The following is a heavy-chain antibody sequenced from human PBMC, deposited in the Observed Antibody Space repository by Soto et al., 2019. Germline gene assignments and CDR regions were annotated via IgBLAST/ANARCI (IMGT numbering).Heavy chain of an antibody. Sequence: PSETLSLTCTVSGGSINSSDYNWSWFRQPPGKGLEWIGYIYHSGRTYYNPSLKSRLTISVDTSKSQFSLNLSSVTVADTAVYFCASYAKGDYFDYWGQGTLVTVSS. CDR3: ASYAKGDYFDY. CDR1: GGSINSSDYN. CDR2: IYHSGRT. D-gene: IGHD4-17*01. J-gene: IGHJ4*02. V-gene: IGHV4-30-4*01.